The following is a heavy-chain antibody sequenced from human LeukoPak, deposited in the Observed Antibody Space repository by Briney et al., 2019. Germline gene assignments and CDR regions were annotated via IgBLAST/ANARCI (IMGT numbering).Heavy chain of an antibody. D-gene: IGHD6-13*01. CDR3: ARVGYSRSWHSGSAFDI. CDR2: ISSSGSTI. Sequence: GGSLRLSCAASGFTFSSYEMNWVRQAPGKGLEWVSYISSSGSTIYYADSVKGRFTISRDNAQNSLYLQIDSLRAEDTAVYYCARVGYSRSWHSGSAFDIWGQGTMVTVSS. J-gene: IGHJ3*02. CDR1: GFTFSSYE. V-gene: IGHV3-48*03.